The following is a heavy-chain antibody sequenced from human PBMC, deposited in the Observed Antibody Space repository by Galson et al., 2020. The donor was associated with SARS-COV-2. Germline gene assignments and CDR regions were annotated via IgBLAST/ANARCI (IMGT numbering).Heavy chain of an antibody. Sequence: QAGGSLRLSCAASGFTFSHYWLHWLRQTPGKGLVWVSRVNSDGSNTIYADSVRGRFTISRDNAKNTLYLQMNSLRAEDTALYYCARENTDGYDLNFDYWGQGTPVTVSS. D-gene: IGHD5-12*01. J-gene: IGHJ4*02. CDR2: VNSDGSNT. CDR1: GFTFSHYW. CDR3: ARENTDGYDLNFDY. V-gene: IGHV3-74*01.